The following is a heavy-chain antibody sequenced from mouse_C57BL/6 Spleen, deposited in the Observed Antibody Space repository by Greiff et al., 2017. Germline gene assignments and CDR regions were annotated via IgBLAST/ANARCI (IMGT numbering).Heavy chain of an antibody. CDR1: GYTFTSYW. V-gene: IGHV1-69*01. J-gene: IGHJ2*01. CDR2: IDPSDSYT. CDR3: ARSITTVVADY. D-gene: IGHD1-1*01. Sequence: QVQLQQPGAELVMPGASVQLSCKASGYTFTSYWMHWVKQRPGQGLEWIGEIDPSDSYTNYNQKFKGKSTLTVDKFSSTAYMQLSSLTSEDSAVYYCARSITTVVADYWGQGTTLTVAS.